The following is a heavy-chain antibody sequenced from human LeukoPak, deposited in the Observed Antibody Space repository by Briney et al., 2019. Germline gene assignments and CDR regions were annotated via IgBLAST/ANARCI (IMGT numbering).Heavy chain of an antibody. CDR3: AREGGYSGYSSSHDY. CDR2: ISSSSSTI. V-gene: IGHV3-48*04. Sequence: GGSLRLSCAASGFTFSSYAMSWVRQAPGKGLEWVSYISSSSSTIYYADSVKGRFTISRDNAKNSLYLQMNSLRAEDTAVYYCAREGGYSGYSSSHDYWGQGTLVTVSS. J-gene: IGHJ4*02. D-gene: IGHD6-13*01. CDR1: GFTFSSYA.